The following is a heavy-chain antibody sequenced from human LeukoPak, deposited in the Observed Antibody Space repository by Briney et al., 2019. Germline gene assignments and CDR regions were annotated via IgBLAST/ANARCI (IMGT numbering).Heavy chain of an antibody. D-gene: IGHD1-26*01. J-gene: IGHJ6*03. CDR2: INHSGNT. CDR3: ARGVGWPHTMTYYYYYMDV. V-gene: IGHV4-34*01. Sequence: SETLSLTCAVYGGSFSNYYYSWIRQPPGKGLEWIGEINHSGNTNYNPSLKSRVTMSVDTSKNQFSLNLSSVTAADAAVYYCARGVGWPHTMTYYYYYMDVWGKGTPVTVSS. CDR1: GGSFSNYY.